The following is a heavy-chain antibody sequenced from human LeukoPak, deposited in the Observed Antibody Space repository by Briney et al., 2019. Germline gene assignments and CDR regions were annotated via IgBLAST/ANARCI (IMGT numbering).Heavy chain of an antibody. V-gene: IGHV4-30-2*01. D-gene: IGHD5-24*01. Sequence: SETLTLTCAVSGCTISSGGFYWIWHRQPPGKGLEWIGYIYHSGSTYYNPSLNSRVTISVDRTKNQFSLKLSSVTAADTAVYYCARGDGYYFDYWGQGTLVTVSS. CDR3: ARGDGYYFDY. CDR1: GCTISSGGFY. J-gene: IGHJ4*02. CDR2: IYHSGST.